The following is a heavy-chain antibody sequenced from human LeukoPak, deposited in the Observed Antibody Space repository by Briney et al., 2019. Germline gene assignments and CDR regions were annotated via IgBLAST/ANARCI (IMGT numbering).Heavy chain of an antibody. D-gene: IGHD2-2*01. V-gene: IGHV3-23*01. CDR3: AKGGGEKIVVVPAAMLFDY. CDR2: ISGSGGTA. Sequence: GGSLRLSCAASGFTVSSNYMSWVRQAPGKGLEWVSAISGSGGTAYYADSVKGRFTISRDNSKNTLYLQMNSLRAEDTAVYYCAKGGGEKIVVVPAAMLFDYWGQGTLVTVSS. CDR1: GFTVSSNY. J-gene: IGHJ4*02.